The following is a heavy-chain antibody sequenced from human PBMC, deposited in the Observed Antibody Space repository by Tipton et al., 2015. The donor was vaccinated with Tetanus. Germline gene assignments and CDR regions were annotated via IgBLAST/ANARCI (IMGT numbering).Heavy chain of an antibody. CDR3: AREADCSGGSCFSGDFDT. CDR2: SWYDGTDK. CDR1: GVIFSSYG. D-gene: IGHD2-15*01. V-gene: IGHV3-33*01. Sequence: SLRLSCAASGVIFSSYGIHWVRQAPGKGLEWLAVSWYDGTDKYYADSVKGRFTISRDNSKNTLYLQMNSLRAEDTALYYCAREADCSGGSCFSGDFDTWGQGTQVTVSS. J-gene: IGHJ4*02.